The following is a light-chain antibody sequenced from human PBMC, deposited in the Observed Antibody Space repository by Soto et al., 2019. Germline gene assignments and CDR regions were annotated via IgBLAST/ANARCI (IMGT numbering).Light chain of an antibody. Sequence: EIVMTQSPATLSVSPGEGATLSCRASQYISTNLAWYQQRPGQALRLLIYDASTRATGIPARFSGSGSGTEFTLTISSLQSEDSAVYYCQQYNNWPPVLTFGGGTKVEIK. CDR2: DAS. V-gene: IGKV3-15*01. CDR3: QQYNNWPPVLT. J-gene: IGKJ4*01. CDR1: QYISTN.